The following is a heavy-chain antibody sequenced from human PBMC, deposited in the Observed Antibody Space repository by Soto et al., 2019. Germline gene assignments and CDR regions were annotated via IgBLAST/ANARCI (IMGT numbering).Heavy chain of an antibody. CDR3: ARAPLYDFWSGYPRYYYGMDV. CDR2: IYYSGST. V-gene: IGHV4-31*03. D-gene: IGHD3-3*01. CDR1: GCSISSCGYY. J-gene: IGHJ6*02. Sequence: PLSLTCTVSGCSISSCGYYWIWIRQHPGKGLEWIGYIYYSGSTYYNPSLKSRVTISVDTSKNQFSLKLSSVTAADTAVYYCARAPLYDFWSGYPRYYYGMDVWGQGTTVTVSS.